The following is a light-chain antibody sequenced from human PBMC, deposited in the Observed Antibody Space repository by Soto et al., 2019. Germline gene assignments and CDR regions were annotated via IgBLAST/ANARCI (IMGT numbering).Light chain of an antibody. CDR3: QQSFSTLGWT. CDR1: QSISSW. J-gene: IGKJ1*01. Sequence: DIQMTQSPSTLSASVGDRVTITCRASQSISSWLAWYQQKPGKAPKLLIYDASSLESGVPSRFSGSGSGTEFTLTISSLQPDDSATYYCQQSFSTLGWTFGQGTKVDIK. V-gene: IGKV1-5*01. CDR2: DAS.